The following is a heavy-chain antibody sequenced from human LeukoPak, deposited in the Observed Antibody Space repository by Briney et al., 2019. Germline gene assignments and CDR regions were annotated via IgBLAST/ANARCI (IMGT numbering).Heavy chain of an antibody. CDR1: GDSINSSSYY. J-gene: IGHJ4*02. CDR2: IYYSGST. D-gene: IGHD3-22*01. V-gene: IGHV4-39*01. CDR3: ARLGDSSGYYSAY. Sequence: SETLSLTCTVSGDSINSSSYYWGWIRQPPGKGLEWIGSIYYSGSTYYNPSLKSRVTISVDTSKNQFSLKLSSVTAADTAVYYCARLGDSSGYYSAYWGQGTLVTVSS.